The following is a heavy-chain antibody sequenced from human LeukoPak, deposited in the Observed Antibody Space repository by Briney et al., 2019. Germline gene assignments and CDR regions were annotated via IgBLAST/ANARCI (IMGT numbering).Heavy chain of an antibody. CDR2: INHSGST. J-gene: IGHJ6*04. D-gene: IGHD6-13*01. V-gene: IGHV4-34*01. CDR1: GGSFSGYY. Sequence: TSETLSLTCAVYGGSFSGYYWSWIRQPPGKGLEWIGEINHSGSTNYNPSLKSRVTISVDTSKNQFSLKLSSVTAADTAVYYCASLRPPYSRSWYPQDYYYYYGMDVWGKGTTVTVSS. CDR3: ASLRPPYSRSWYPQDYYYYYGMDV.